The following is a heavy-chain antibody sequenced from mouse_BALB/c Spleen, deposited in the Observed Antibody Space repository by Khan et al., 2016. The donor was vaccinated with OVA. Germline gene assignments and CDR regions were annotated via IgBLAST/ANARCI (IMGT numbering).Heavy chain of an antibody. D-gene: IGHD2-10*01. CDR3: TRPSYYGNPWFTY. V-gene: IGHV5-9*02. J-gene: IGHJ3*01. Sequence: EVELVESGGGLVKPAGSLKLTCEVSGFAFTSYDMSWVRPTPEKKLEWVATISSTGTYTYYPDSVKGRITISRDTARNTLYLQMSSLTTEDTALYYCTRPSYYGNPWFTYWGQGTLVTVSA. CDR1: GFAFTSYD. CDR2: ISSTGTYT.